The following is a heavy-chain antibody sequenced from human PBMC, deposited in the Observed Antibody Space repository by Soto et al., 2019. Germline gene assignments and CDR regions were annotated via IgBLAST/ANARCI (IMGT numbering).Heavy chain of an antibody. CDR2: IYYSGST. J-gene: IGHJ3*02. CDR1: GGSISSYY. Sequence: PSETLSLTCTVSGGSISSYYWSWIRKPPEKGLEWIGYIYYSGSTNYNPSLKSRVTISVDTSKNQFSLKLSSVTAADTAVYYCARDTNGDAFDIWGQGTMVTVSS. CDR3: ARDTNGDAFDI. V-gene: IGHV4-59*01. D-gene: IGHD2-8*01.